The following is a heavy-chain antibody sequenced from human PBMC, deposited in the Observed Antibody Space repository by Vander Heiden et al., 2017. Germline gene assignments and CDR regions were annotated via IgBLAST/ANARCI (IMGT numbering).Heavy chain of an antibody. V-gene: IGHV3-43*01. J-gene: IGHJ4*02. CDR3: AKAGRWLQLPLPDY. CDR1: GSPFDAYN. D-gene: IGHD5-12*01. Sequence: VQLMESEGVVLQPGGSMRLSFAASGSPFDAYNMHWYRQAPGKGLEWVSLISWDGCSTYYADSVKGRFTISRDNSKNSLYLQMNSLRTEDTALYYCAKAGRWLQLPLPDYWGQGTLVTVSS. CDR2: ISWDGCST.